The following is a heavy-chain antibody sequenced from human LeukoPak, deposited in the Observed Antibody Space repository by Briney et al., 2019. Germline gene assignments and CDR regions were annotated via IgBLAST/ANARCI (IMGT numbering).Heavy chain of an antibody. D-gene: IGHD2-2*01. CDR3: TRDGAGCSSTRWDEDY. V-gene: IGHV3-21*01. CDR1: GFTFSIYS. J-gene: IGHJ4*02. CDR2: ISSSSSNI. Sequence: PGGSLRLSCAPSGFTFSIYSMNWVRQAPGKGLEWVSSISSSSSNIYYADSVKGRFTISRDNAKNSLYLQMSSLRADDTSVYYSTRDGAGCSSTRWDEDYWGQGTLVTVSS.